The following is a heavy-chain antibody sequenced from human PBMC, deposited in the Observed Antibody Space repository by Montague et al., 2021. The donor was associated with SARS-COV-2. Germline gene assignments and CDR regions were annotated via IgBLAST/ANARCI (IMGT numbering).Heavy chain of an antibody. D-gene: IGHD4-23*01. J-gene: IGHJ4*02. CDR3: ARSYGTTVVTRAFDY. CDR1: GFSLSTSGMC. Sequence: PALVKPTQTLTLTCTFSGFSLSTSGMCVSWIRQPPGKALEWLTLIDWDDDKYYSTSLRTRLTISKDTSKNQVVLTMTNMDPVDIATYYCARSYGTTVVTRAFDYWGQETLVTVSS. CDR2: IDWDDDK. V-gene: IGHV2-70*01.